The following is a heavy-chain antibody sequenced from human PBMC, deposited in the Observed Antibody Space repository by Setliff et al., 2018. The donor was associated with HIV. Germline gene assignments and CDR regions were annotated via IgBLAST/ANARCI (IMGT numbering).Heavy chain of an antibody. CDR3: ARATLEYTYGPGY. J-gene: IGHJ4*02. Sequence: ASVKVSCKASGYNFTSYYMHWVRQAPGQGLEWMAIINPGGGAPRYAQKSQGRVSMTMDTSTNTVYMELSGLRSEDTAMYYCARATLEYTYGPGYWGQGTLVTVSS. CDR1: GYNFTSYY. V-gene: IGHV1-46*01. CDR2: INPGGGAP. D-gene: IGHD5-18*01.